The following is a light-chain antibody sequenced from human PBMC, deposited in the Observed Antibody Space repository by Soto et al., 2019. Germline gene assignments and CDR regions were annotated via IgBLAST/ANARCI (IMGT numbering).Light chain of an antibody. CDR2: DND. V-gene: IGLV1-51*01. J-gene: IGLJ1*01. Sequence: QSVLTQPPSVSAAPGQKVTISCSGSSSNIEGSYVSWYQQFPGTAPKLLIYDNDKRPSGIPDRFSGSKSGRSATLDITGLQTGDEAEYYCGTWDNSLSAHVFGIGTKVTVL. CDR1: SSNIEGSY. CDR3: GTWDNSLSAHV.